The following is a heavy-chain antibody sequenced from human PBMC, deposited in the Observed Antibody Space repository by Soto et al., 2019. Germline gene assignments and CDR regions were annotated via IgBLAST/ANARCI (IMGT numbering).Heavy chain of an antibody. CDR3: ASDYYGSGSYYPYYYYGMDV. D-gene: IGHD3-10*01. V-gene: IGHV3-7*01. J-gene: IGHJ6*02. CDR1: GFTLSSRW. CDR2: IKQDGSEK. Sequence: GGSLRLSCVVSGFTLSSRWMHWVRQTPGKGLEWVANIKQDGSEKYYVDSVKGRFTISRDNAKNSLYLQMNSLRAEDTAVYYCASDYYGSGSYYPYYYYGMDVWGQGTTVTVSS.